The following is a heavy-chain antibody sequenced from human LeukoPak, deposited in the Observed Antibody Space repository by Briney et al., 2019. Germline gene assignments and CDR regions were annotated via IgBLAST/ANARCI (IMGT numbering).Heavy chain of an antibody. CDR2: IAYDGSRA. J-gene: IGHJ4*02. V-gene: IGHV3-33*01. D-gene: IGHD1-14*01. Sequence: GGSLRLSCAVSGFTFGGYCMRWVRQPPGKGLEWVALIAYDGSRAFYAYSRTGRSTTCTDNSKHTTSVQMARLIAEDPRVSYCTRYNNDHFDYWGEGTLVTVSS. CDR3: TRYNNDHFDY. CDR1: GFTFGGYC.